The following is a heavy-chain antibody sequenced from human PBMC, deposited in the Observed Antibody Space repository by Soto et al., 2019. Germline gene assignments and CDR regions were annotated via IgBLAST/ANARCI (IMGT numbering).Heavy chain of an antibody. CDR1: GFTFSGSA. J-gene: IGHJ6*02. CDR3: TRRRAGGSSTSGWTRFVPPLYYYHIDV. V-gene: IGHV3-73*01. CDR2: IRSKANSYAT. Sequence: GGSVRLSCAASGFTFSGSAMHWVRQASGKGLQWVGRIRSKANSYATAYAASVKGRVTLSRDNSKNPGYLPMIMLKTEHAAVYYCTRRRAGGSSTSGWTRFVPPLYYYHIDVWGQGTTVTVS. D-gene: IGHD6-6*01.